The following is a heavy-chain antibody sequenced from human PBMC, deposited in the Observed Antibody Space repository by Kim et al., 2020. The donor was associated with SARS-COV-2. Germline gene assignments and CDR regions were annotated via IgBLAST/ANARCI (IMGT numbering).Heavy chain of an antibody. CDR2: ISAYNGNT. CDR1: GYTFTSYG. V-gene: IGHV1-18*04. Sequence: ASVKVSCKASGYTFTSYGISWVRQAPGQGLEWMGWISAYNGNTNYAQKLQGRVTMTTDTSTSTAYMELRSLRSDDTAVYYCARDRGVGATAYNWFDPWGQGTLVTVSS. D-gene: IGHD1-26*01. CDR3: ARDRGVGATAYNWFDP. J-gene: IGHJ5*02.